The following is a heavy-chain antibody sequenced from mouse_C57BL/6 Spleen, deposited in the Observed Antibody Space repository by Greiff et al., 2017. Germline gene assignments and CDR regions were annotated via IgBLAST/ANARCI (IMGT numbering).Heavy chain of an antibody. J-gene: IGHJ2*01. CDR3: TRSYGYARDYFDY. D-gene: IGHD2-2*01. CDR2: IDPETGGT. Sequence: QVQLQQSGAELVRPGASVTLSCKASGYTFTDYEMHWVKQTPVHGLEWIGAIDPETGGTAYNQKFKGKAILTADKSSSTAYMALRSLTSEDSAVYYCTRSYGYARDYFDYWGQGTTLTVSS. V-gene: IGHV1-15*01. CDR1: GYTFTDYE.